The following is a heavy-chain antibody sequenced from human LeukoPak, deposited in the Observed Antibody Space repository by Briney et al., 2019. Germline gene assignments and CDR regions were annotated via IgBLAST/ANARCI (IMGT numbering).Heavy chain of an antibody. V-gene: IGHV3-74*01. CDR1: GFTFSDYW. Sequence: PGGSLRLSCAASGFTFSDYWMHWVRQAPGKGLVWVSRINPDGSSTNYADSVKGRFTISRDNSKNMLYLQMNSLRAEDTAVYYCAKVGDGYNFNPWGQGTLVTVSS. CDR3: AKVGDGYNFNP. CDR2: INPDGSST. D-gene: IGHD5-24*01. J-gene: IGHJ5*02.